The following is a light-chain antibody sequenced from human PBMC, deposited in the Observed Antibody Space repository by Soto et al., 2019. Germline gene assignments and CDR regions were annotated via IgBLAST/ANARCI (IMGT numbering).Light chain of an antibody. Sequence: EIVLTHSPSTLALSPGSRSTLSCRASQSVDNYLDWYQQKPGQAPRLLIYESSNRATGIPARFSGSGSGTDFILTISSLEPEDFAVYYCQQRSKWPQTFGQGTK. CDR1: QSVDNY. CDR2: ESS. J-gene: IGKJ1*01. V-gene: IGKV3-11*01. CDR3: QQRSKWPQT.